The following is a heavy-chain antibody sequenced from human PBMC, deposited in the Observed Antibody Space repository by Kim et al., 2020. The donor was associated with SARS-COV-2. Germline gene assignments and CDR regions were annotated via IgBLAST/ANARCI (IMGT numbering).Heavy chain of an antibody. CDR3: ARSAVAGIGSWFDP. CDR1: GYTFTSYA. Sequence: ASVKVSCKASGYTFTSYAMNWVRQAPGQGLEWMGWINTNTGNPTYAQGFTGRFVFSLDTSVSTAYLQISSLKAEDTAVYYCARSAVAGIGSWFDPWGQGTLVTVSS. CDR2: INTNTGNP. D-gene: IGHD6-19*01. J-gene: IGHJ5*02. V-gene: IGHV7-4-1*02.